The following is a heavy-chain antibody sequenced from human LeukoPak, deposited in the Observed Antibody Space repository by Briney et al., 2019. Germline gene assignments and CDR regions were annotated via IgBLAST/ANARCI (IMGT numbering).Heavy chain of an antibody. D-gene: IGHD6-13*01. CDR1: GFTFSSYG. CDR2: ISGSGGST. J-gene: IGHJ4*02. CDR3: AKPLIIAAAGTYQGDY. Sequence: GGSLRLSCAASGFTFSSYGMSWVRQAPGKGLEWVSAISGSGGSTYYADSVKGRFTISRDNSKNTLYLQMNSLRAEDTAVYYCAKPLIIAAAGTYQGDYWGQGTLVTVSS. V-gene: IGHV3-23*01.